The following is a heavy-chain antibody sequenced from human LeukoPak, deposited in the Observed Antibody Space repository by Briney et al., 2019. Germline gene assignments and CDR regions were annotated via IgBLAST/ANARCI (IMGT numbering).Heavy chain of an antibody. V-gene: IGHV3-30*18. CDR3: AKDKGREGDY. CDR1: GFSFSKYG. J-gene: IGHJ4*02. Sequence: GGSLRLSCAASGFSFSKYGMHWVRQAPGKGLDWVAVISSDGSDKYYADSVKGRFTISRDNSKNTLYLQMNSLRAEDTAVYYCAKDKGREGDYWGQGNLVTVSP. CDR2: ISSDGSDK. D-gene: IGHD1-26*01.